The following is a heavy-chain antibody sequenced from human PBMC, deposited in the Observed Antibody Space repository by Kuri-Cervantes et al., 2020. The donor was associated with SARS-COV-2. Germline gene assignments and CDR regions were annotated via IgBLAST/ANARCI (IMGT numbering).Heavy chain of an antibody. CDR1: GGTFSSYA. J-gene: IGHJ5*02. CDR3: AREDCSSTSCYTDNWFDP. Sequence: SVKVSCKASGGTFSSYAISWVRQAPGQGLEWMGRIIPILGIANYAQKSQGRVTITADKSTSTAYMELSSLRSEDTAVYYCAREDCSSTSCYTDNWFDPWGQGTLVTVSS. V-gene: IGHV1-69*04. CDR2: IIPILGIA. D-gene: IGHD2-2*02.